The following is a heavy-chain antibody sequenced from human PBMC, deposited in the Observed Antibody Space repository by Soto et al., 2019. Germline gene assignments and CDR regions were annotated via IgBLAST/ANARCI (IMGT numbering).Heavy chain of an antibody. Sequence: SETPSLTCTVSGGSISSGDYYWSWIRQPPGKGLEWIGYIYYSGSTYYNPSLKSRVTISVDTSKNQFSLKLSSVTAADTAVYYCARTTLLWFGELFPDAFDIWGQGTMVTVSS. D-gene: IGHD3-10*01. J-gene: IGHJ3*02. CDR2: IYYSGST. CDR3: ARTTLLWFGELFPDAFDI. V-gene: IGHV4-30-4*01. CDR1: GGSISSGDYY.